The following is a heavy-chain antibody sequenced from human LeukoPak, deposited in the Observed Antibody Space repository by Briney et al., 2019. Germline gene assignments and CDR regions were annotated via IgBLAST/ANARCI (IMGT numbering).Heavy chain of an antibody. CDR1: GFTFDDFA. V-gene: IGHV3-43D*03. Sequence: PGGSLRLSCAASGFTFDDFAMHWVRQAPGKGLEWVSLITWDGGSTYYADSVKGRFTISRDNSKNSLYLQMTSLRAEDTALYYCAKGTSSWHEFDYWGQGTLVTVSS. CDR2: ITWDGGST. D-gene: IGHD6-13*01. CDR3: AKGTSSWHEFDY. J-gene: IGHJ4*02.